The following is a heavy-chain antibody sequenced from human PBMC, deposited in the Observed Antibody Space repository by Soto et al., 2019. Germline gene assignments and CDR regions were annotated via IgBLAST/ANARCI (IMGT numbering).Heavy chain of an antibody. CDR1: GGSIRSNNW. J-gene: IGHJ4*02. D-gene: IGHD1-26*01. V-gene: IGHV4-4*02. Sequence: SETLSLTCAVSGGSIRSNNWWSWVRQPPGKGLEWIGEIFHSGSTNYNPSLKTRVTISVDKSKNQFSLKLSSVTAADTAVYYCARVYSGSYSDTWGQGTLVTVSS. CDR3: ARVYSGSYSDT. CDR2: IFHSGST.